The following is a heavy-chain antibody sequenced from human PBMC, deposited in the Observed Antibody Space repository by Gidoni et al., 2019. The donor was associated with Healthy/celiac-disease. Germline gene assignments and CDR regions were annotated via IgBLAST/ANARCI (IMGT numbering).Heavy chain of an antibody. J-gene: IGHJ4*02. V-gene: IGHV4-4*02. Sequence: QVQLQESGPGLVKPSGTLSLTCAVSGGSISSSNWWRWVLQPPGKGLEWIGEIYHSGSTHDNPSLKIRVTISVDKSKNQFSLKLSSVTAADTAVYYCARVLRYYDYVWGSYRFVYFDYWGQGTLVTVSS. CDR2: IYHSGST. CDR3: ARVLRYYDYVWGSYRFVYFDY. CDR1: GGSISSSNW. D-gene: IGHD3-16*02.